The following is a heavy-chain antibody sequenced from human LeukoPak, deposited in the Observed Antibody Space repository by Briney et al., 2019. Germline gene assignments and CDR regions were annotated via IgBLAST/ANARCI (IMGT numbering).Heavy chain of an antibody. J-gene: IGHJ4*02. V-gene: IGHV3-30*18. D-gene: IGHD6-19*01. Sequence: GGSLRLSCAASGFTFSSYGMHWVRQAPGKGLEWVAVISYDGSNKYYADSVKGRFTISRDNSKNTLYLQMNSLRAEDTAVYYCAKASTGSGWYAGYWGQGTLVTVSS. CDR1: GFTFSSYG. CDR3: AKASTGSGWYAGY. CDR2: ISYDGSNK.